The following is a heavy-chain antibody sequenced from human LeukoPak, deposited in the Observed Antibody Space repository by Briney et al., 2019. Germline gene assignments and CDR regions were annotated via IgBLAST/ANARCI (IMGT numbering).Heavy chain of an antibody. V-gene: IGHV1-2*02. Sequence: ASVKVSCKASGYTFTGYYMHWVRQAPGQGLEWMGWINPNSGGTNYAQKFQGRVTMTRDTSISTAYMELSRLRSDDTAVYYCARTMVRGVPNDYWGQGTQVTVSS. J-gene: IGHJ4*02. CDR2: INPNSGGT. D-gene: IGHD3-10*01. CDR1: GYTFTGYY. CDR3: ARTMVRGVPNDY.